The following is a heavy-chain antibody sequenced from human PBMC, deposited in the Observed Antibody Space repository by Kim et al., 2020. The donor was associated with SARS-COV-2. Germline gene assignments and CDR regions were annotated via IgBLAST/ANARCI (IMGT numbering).Heavy chain of an antibody. Sequence: KFQGKITITRDTSASIAYMELSSMKSEDTAVYFCASEHPGSMSWDYWGQGTLVTVSS. V-gene: IGHV1-3*01. J-gene: IGHJ4*02. CDR3: ASEHPGSMSWDY. D-gene: IGHD3-10*01.